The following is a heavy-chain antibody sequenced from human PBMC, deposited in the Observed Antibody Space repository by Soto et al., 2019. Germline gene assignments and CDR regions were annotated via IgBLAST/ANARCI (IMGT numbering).Heavy chain of an antibody. Sequence: GESLKISCKGSGYSFTIYWIGWVRQRPGKGLEWMGIIYPGDSDTRYSPSFQGQVTISADKSISTAYLQWSSLKASDTAMYYCASHSWSGAYYYYGMDVWGQGTTVTVSS. CDR2: IYPGDSDT. D-gene: IGHD6-13*01. CDR3: ASHSWSGAYYYYGMDV. V-gene: IGHV5-51*01. CDR1: GYSFTIYW. J-gene: IGHJ6*02.